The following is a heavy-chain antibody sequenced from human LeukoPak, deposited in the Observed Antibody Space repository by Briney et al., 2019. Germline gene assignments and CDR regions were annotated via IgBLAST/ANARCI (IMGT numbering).Heavy chain of an antibody. Sequence: GASVKVSCKASGGTFSSYAISWVRQAPGQGLEWMGGIIPIFGTANYAQKFQGRVTITADESTSTAYMGLSSLRSEDTAVYYCARDQGRVPAAHDIWGQGTLVTVSS. V-gene: IGHV1-69*13. CDR1: GGTFSSYA. CDR2: IIPIFGTA. D-gene: IGHD2-2*01. J-gene: IGHJ4*02. CDR3: ARDQGRVPAAHDI.